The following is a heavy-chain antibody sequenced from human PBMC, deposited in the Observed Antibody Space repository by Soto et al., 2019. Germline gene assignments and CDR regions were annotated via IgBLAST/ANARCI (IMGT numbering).Heavy chain of an antibody. V-gene: IGHV1-2*04. CDR2: INPNSGGT. D-gene: IGHD6-6*01. J-gene: IGHJ6*02. Sequence: GASVKVSCKASGYTFTGYYMHWVRQAPGQGLEWMGWINPNSGGTNYAQKFQGWVTMTRDTSISTAYMELSRLRSDDTAVYYCAREPYSSSSVYYYYVMDVWGQGTTVTVSS. CDR1: GYTFTGYY. CDR3: AREPYSSSSVYYYYVMDV.